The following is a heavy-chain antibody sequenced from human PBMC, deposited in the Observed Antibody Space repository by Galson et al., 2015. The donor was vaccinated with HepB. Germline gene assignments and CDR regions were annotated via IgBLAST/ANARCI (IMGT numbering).Heavy chain of an antibody. CDR1: GFTFSDYS. J-gene: IGHJ5*02. Sequence: SLRLSCAASGFTFSDYSMSWIRQAPGRGLEWVSYISDSSTTKYYADSVKGRFTVSRDNAKNSLYLQMNSVRPEDTALYYCARAARWLDPWGQGTLVIIS. CDR3: ARAARWLDP. V-gene: IGHV3-11*01. CDR2: ISDSSTTK.